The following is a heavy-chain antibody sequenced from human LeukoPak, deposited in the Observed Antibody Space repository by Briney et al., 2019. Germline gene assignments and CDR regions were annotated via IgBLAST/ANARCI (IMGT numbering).Heavy chain of an antibody. D-gene: IGHD1-26*01. CDR3: ARDKGSDGIDF. Sequence: PGGSLRLSCAASGFTFSSYEMNWVRQAPGKGLRWISYIRSGGTTIYYADSVKGRFTISRDDAENSLYLQMNSLRAEDTVVYYGARDKGSDGIDFWGQGTLVTVSS. V-gene: IGHV3-48*03. CDR1: GFTFSSYE. J-gene: IGHJ4*02. CDR2: IRSGGTTI.